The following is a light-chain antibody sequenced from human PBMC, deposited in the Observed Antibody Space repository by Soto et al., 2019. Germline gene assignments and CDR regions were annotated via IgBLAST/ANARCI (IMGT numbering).Light chain of an antibody. J-gene: IGKJ1*01. V-gene: IGKV1-39*01. CDR3: QQSYSPVVS. CDR2: AAS. Sequence: DIQMTQSPSSLSASVGDRVTITCRASQIISSYLNWYQQKPGKAPKLLIYAASSLQSGVPSRFSGSGSGTDFTLTISSLQPEDFATYYCQQSYSPVVSFGQGTKVEIK. CDR1: QIISSY.